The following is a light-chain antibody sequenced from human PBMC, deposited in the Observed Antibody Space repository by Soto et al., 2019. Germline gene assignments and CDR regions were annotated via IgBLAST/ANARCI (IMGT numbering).Light chain of an antibody. CDR1: QSVDIY. CDR3: QQRRNWPPLT. J-gene: IGKJ5*01. Sequence: ETGLTQSPATLSLSPGERATLSCRASQSVDIYLAWYQQKPGQAPRLLIYDASNRATGVPPRFSGSGSGMDFTLTISSLEPEDFALYYCQQRRNWPPLTFGQGTRLEIK. CDR2: DAS. V-gene: IGKV3-11*01.